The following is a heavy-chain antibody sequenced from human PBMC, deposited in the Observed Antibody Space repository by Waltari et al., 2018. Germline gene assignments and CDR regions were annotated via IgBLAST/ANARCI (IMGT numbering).Heavy chain of an antibody. CDR2: IYPGNSNI. CDR1: GYSFPNFS. V-gene: IGHV5-51*01. D-gene: IGHD1-26*01. CDR3: AKVRGTKVGTTWFLFLDY. Sequence: EVQLVQSGAEVKKPGESLKISCKGSGYSFPNFSIAWVRQMSGKGLEWMGIIYPGNSNIRYSPSFQGQVTISADKSISTAYLQWNSLEASDTAMYYCAKVRGTKVGTTWFLFLDYWGQGTLVTVSS. J-gene: IGHJ4*02.